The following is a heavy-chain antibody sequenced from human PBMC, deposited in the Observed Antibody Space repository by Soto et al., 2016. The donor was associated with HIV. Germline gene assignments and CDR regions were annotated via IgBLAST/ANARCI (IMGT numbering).Heavy chain of an antibody. CDR1: GFSFRNYA. V-gene: IGHV3-23*01. CDR2: ISASGGSGTTT. Sequence: EEQLLESGGGLVQPGGSLRLSCAASGFSFRNYAMNWVRQAPGKGLEWVSVISASGGSGTTTYYVDSVKGRFTISRDNFKNTVYLQMNSLRAEDTATYYCAKIVYYGSGSYGIDPWGRGTWSPSP. CDR3: AKIVYYGSGSYGIDP. J-gene: IGHJ5*01. D-gene: IGHD3-10*01.